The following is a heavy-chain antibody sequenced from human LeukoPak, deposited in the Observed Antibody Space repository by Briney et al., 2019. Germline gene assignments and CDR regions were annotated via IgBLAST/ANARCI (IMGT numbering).Heavy chain of an antibody. D-gene: IGHD6-19*01. CDR1: GFTFSSYA. V-gene: IGHV3-30-3*01. CDR3: ARCPSYSSGPYYFDY. Sequence: PGGSLRLSCAASGFTFSSYAMSWVRQAPGKGLEWVAVISYDGSNKYYADSVKGRFTISRDNSKNTLYLQMNSLRAEDTAVYYCARCPSYSSGPYYFDYWGQGTLVTVSS. CDR2: ISYDGSNK. J-gene: IGHJ4*02.